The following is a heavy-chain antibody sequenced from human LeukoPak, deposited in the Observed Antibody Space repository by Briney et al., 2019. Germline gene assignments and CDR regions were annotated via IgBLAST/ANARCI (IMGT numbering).Heavy chain of an antibody. D-gene: IGHD1-26*01. J-gene: IGHJ4*02. CDR2: IRYDGSNK. V-gene: IGHV3-30*02. CDR1: GFTFSSYG. Sequence: GGSLRLSCAASGFTFSSYGMHWVRQAPGKGLEWVAFIRYDGSNKYYADSVKGRFTISRDNSKNTLYLQMNSLRAEDMAVYYCAKVSVSGSYQTVLGYWGQGTLVTVSS. CDR3: AKVSVSGSYQTVLGY.